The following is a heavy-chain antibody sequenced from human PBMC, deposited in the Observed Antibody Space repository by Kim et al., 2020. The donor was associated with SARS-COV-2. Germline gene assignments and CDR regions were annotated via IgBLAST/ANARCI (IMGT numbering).Heavy chain of an antibody. CDR1: GFTFSGYG. CDR3: VKEERSTVTTSYYFDY. D-gene: IGHD4-17*01. J-gene: IGHJ4*02. Sequence: GGSLRLSCAASGFTFSGYGMHWVRQAPGKGREWVAVISYDGSNKYSVDSVKGRFTISRDNSNNTLYMQMNSLRAEDTAVYYGVKEERSTVTTSYYFDYWGQGTLVTVSS. V-gene: IGHV3-30*18. CDR2: ISYDGSNK.